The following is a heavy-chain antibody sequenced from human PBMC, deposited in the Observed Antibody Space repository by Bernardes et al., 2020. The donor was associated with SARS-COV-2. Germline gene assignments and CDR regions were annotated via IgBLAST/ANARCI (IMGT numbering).Heavy chain of an antibody. CDR3: SRRGPGEWGEFDY. CDR1: GFTFSSNA. Sequence: GGSLRLSCAASGFTFSSNAMTWVRQAPGRGLEWVSAISGSDGRTFYADSVKGRFTISRDNSKNTLSLQMNSLRAEDTALYYCSRRGPGEWGEFDYWGLGTLVTVSS. J-gene: IGHJ4*02. D-gene: IGHD1-26*01. CDR2: ISGSDGRT. V-gene: IGHV3-23*01.